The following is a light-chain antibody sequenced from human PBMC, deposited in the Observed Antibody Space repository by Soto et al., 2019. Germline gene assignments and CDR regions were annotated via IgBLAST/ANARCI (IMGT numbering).Light chain of an antibody. V-gene: IGKV3-15*01. J-gene: IGKJ1*01. CDR1: QSVSSN. CDR3: QHLRT. CDR2: GAS. Sequence: EIVMTQPPATLSVSPGERATLSCRASQSVSSNLAWYQQKPGQAPRLLIYGASTRATGIPARFSGSGSGTEFTLTISSLQSEDFAVYYCQHLRTFGQGTKVDIK.